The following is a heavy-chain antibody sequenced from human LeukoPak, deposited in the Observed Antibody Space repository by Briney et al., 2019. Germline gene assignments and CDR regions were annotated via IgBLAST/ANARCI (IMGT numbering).Heavy chain of an antibody. V-gene: IGHV3-7*05. CDR2: IKEDGSAK. CDR1: GWIFSSYR. J-gene: IGHJ6*02. CDR3: VTEMDV. D-gene: IGHD1-14*01. Sequence: PGGSLRLSCAATGWIFSSYRMNWVRQAPGKGLEWVANIKEDGSAKYYVDSVQGRFTVSRDNAKNSLYLQMNSLRAEDTAVYYCVTEMDVWGQGTTVTVSS.